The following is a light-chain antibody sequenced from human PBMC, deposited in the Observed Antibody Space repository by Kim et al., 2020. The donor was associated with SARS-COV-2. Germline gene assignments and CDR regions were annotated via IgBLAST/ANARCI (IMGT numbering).Light chain of an antibody. CDR2: QDN. J-gene: IGLJ2*01. CDR1: KLGDKY. Sequence: GSPGQTGSITCSGDKLGDKYAWWYQQKPGQSPVLVMYQDNKRPSGIPERFSGSNSGNTATLTISGTQAMDEADYYCQAWDSSAVVFGGGTQLTVL. V-gene: IGLV3-1*01. CDR3: QAWDSSAVV.